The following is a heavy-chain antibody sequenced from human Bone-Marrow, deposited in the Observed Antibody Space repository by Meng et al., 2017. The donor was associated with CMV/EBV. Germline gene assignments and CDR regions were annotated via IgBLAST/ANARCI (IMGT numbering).Heavy chain of an antibody. Sequence: GESLKISCAASGFTFSSYGMHWVRQAPGKGLEWVAVISYDGSNKYYADSVKGRLTISRDNSKNTLYLQMNSLRAEDTAVYYCARYSGYGRHYYYYYGMDVWGQWTTVTVSS. D-gene: IGHD5-12*01. V-gene: IGHV3-30*19. J-gene: IGHJ6*02. CDR2: ISYDGSNK. CDR1: GFTFSSYG. CDR3: ARYSGYGRHYYYYYGMDV.